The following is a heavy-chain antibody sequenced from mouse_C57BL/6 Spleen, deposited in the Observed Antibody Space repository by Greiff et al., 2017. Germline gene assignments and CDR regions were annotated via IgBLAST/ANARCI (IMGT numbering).Heavy chain of an antibody. CDR3: ARQFNSYFDY. CDR1: GYTFTSYW. J-gene: IGHJ2*01. CDR2: IHPNSGST. V-gene: IGHV1-64*01. Sequence: VQLQQPGAELVKPGSSVKLSCKASGYTFTSYWMHWVKQRPGQGLEWIGMIHPNSGSTNYNEKFKNKATLTVDKSSSTAYMQLSSLTSEDSAVYYGARQFNSYFDYWGQGTTLTVSS.